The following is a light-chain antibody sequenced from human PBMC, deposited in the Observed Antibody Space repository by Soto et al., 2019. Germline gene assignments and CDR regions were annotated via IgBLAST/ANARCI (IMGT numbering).Light chain of an antibody. J-gene: IGKJ1*01. V-gene: IGKV3-15*01. CDR3: QQYINWPSWT. CDR1: ESVSTF. CDR2: GAS. Sequence: DKVMTQSPATLSVSPGETATLSCRASESVSTFLAWYQQKPGQAPRLLIYGASTRATGVPARFSGSGSGTEFTLTISRLQSEDFAVYYRQQYINWPSWTFGQGTKVEVK.